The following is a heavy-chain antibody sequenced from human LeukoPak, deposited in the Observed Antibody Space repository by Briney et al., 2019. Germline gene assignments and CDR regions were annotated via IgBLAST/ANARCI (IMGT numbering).Heavy chain of an antibody. CDR3: ARGLLWGWEPTLYFDY. Sequence: SETLSLTCTVSGYSINSAYYWGWIRQPPGKGLEWIGYIYYSGSTNYNPSLKSRVTISVDTSKNQFSLKLSSVTAADTAVYYCARGLLWGWEPTLYFDYWGQGTLVTVSS. V-gene: IGHV4-61*01. D-gene: IGHD3-10*01. CDR1: GYSINSAYY. J-gene: IGHJ4*02. CDR2: IYYSGST.